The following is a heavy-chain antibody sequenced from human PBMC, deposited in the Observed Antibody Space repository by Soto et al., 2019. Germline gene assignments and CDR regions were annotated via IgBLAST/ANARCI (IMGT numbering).Heavy chain of an antibody. CDR1: GFTFTDWY. D-gene: IGHD6-13*01. Sequence: GGSLRLSCATSGFTFTDWYMSWIRQAPGKGLEWISYIDKTGDTVSYADSVRGRFTISRDNAQNSLDLQMNSLRAEDTAVYYCAKSYSSSWYYNWFDPWGQGTLVTVSS. CDR3: AKSYSSSWYYNWFDP. CDR2: IDKTGDTV. V-gene: IGHV3-11*01. J-gene: IGHJ5*02.